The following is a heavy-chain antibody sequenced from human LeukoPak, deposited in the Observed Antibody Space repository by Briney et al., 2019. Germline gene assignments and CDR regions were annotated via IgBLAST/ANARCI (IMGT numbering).Heavy chain of an antibody. CDR1: GGSFSGYY. V-gene: IGHV4-34*01. D-gene: IGHD2-21*02. CDR3: AREAYCGGDCYSGSSY. J-gene: IGHJ4*02. Sequence: SETLSLTCAVYGGSFSGYYWSWIRQPPGKGLEWIGEINHSGSTNYNPSLKSRVTISVDTSKNQFSLKLSSVIAADTAVYYCAREAYCGGDCYSGSSYWGQGTLVTVSS. CDR2: INHSGST.